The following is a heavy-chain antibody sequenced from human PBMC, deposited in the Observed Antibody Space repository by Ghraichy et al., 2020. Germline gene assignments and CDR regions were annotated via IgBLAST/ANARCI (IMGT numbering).Heavy chain of an antibody. J-gene: IGHJ6*02. D-gene: IGHD2-2*02. CDR2: ISSSSSTI. CDR1: GFTFSSYS. CDR3: ARDGTGYCSSTSCYTYAYYYYGMDV. V-gene: IGHV3-48*02. Sequence: GGSLRLSCAASGFTFSSYSMNWVRQAPGKGLEWVSYISSSSSTIYYADSVKGRFTISRDNAKNSLYLQMNSLRDEDTAVYYCARDGTGYCSSTSCYTYAYYYYGMDVWGQGTTVTVSS.